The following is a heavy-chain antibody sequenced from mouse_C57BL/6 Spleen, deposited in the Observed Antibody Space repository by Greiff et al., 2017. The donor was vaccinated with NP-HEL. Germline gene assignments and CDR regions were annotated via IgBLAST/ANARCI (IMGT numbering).Heavy chain of an antibody. CDR1: GYTFTSYW. J-gene: IGHJ4*01. CDR2: IHPNSGST. Sequence: QVHVKQPGAELVKPGASVKLSCKASGYTFTSYWMHWVKQRPGQGLEWIGMIHPNSGSTNYNEKFKSKATLTVDKSSSTAYMQLSSLTSEDSAVYYCARGRAFYYDYDGEMDYWGQGTSVTVSS. V-gene: IGHV1-64*01. D-gene: IGHD2-4*01. CDR3: ARGRAFYYDYDGEMDY.